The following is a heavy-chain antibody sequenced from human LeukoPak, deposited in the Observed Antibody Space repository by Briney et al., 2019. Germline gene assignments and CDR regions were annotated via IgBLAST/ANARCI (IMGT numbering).Heavy chain of an antibody. V-gene: IGHV3-74*01. Sequence: GGSLRLSCAASGFTFSSYAMSWVRQAPGKGLVWVSRITNDGSSTTYADSVKGRFTISRDIAKNTLYLQMNSLRAEDTGVYYCAKDHYWSIDYWGRGTLVTVSS. J-gene: IGHJ4*02. D-gene: IGHD3-3*01. CDR3: AKDHYWSIDY. CDR2: ITNDGSST. CDR1: GFTFSSYA.